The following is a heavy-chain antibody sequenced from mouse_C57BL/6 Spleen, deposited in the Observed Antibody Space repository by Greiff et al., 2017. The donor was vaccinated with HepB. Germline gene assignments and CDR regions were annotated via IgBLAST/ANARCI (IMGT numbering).Heavy chain of an antibody. D-gene: IGHD3-3*01. J-gene: IGHJ4*01. V-gene: IGHV1-26*01. CDR1: GYTFTDYY. CDR2: INPNNGGT. CDR3: ASLRRRDAMDY. Sequence: VQLKQSGPELVKPGASVKISCKASGYTFTDYYMNWVKQSHGKSLEWIGDINPNNGGTSYNQKFKGKATLTVDKSSSTAYMELRSLTSEDSAVYYCASLRRRDAMDYWGQGTSVTVSS.